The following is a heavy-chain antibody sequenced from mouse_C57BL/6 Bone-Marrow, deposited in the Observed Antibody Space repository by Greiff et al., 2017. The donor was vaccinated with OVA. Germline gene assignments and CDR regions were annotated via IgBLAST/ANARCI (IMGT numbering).Heavy chain of an antibody. CDR2: IYPGSGST. V-gene: IGHV1-55*01. CDR3: AREGWSPYGFDY. J-gene: IGHJ2*01. Sequence: VQLQQSGAELVKPGASVKMSCKASGYTFTSYWITWVKQRPGQGLEWIGDIYPGSGSTNYNEKFKSKATLTVDTSSSTAYMQLSSLTSEDSAVYYCAREGWSPYGFDYWGQGTTLTVSS. D-gene: IGHD2-3*01. CDR1: GYTFTSYW.